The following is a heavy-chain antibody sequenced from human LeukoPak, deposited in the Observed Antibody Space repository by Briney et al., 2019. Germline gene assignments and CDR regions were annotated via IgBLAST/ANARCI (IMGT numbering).Heavy chain of an antibody. CDR2: IIPIFGTA. D-gene: IGHD6-19*01. V-gene: IGHV1-69*13. J-gene: IGHJ4*02. CDR3: ARFRDGSGLRAFDY. Sequence: GASVKVSCKASGGTFSSYAISWVRQAPGQGLEWMGGIIPIFGTANYAQKFQGRVTITADESTSTAYMGLSSLRSEDTAVYYCARFRDGSGLRAFDYWGQGTLVTVSS. CDR1: GGTFSSYA.